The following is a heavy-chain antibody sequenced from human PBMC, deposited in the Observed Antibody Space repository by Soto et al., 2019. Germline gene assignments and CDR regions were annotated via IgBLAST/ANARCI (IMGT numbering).Heavy chain of an antibody. Sequence: SANLSLTCSVYGGSFSDYYWTWIRQPPGKGLDWIGEINHGGSTNYNPSLKSRVTISVDTSKNQFSLKLSSVTAADTAVYYCARGKPFGYYVMDAWGQGTTVTVFS. J-gene: IGHJ6*02. D-gene: IGHD3-3*01. CDR2: INHGGST. V-gene: IGHV4-34*01. CDR3: ARGKPFGYYVMDA. CDR1: GGSFSDYY.